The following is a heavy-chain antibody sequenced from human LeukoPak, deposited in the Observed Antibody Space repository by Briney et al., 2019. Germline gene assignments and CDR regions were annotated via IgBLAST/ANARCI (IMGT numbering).Heavy chain of an antibody. CDR1: GFTFSSYE. CDR2: INSSGSTL. Sequence: GGSLRLSCAASGFTFSSYEMNWVRQAPGQGLEWVSYINSSGSTLYYADSVQGRFTFSRYNDKYSLYLQMSSLRAEDTAVYYCAELGITMIGGVWGKGTTVTISS. D-gene: IGHD3-10*02. CDR3: AELGITMIGGV. V-gene: IGHV3-48*03. J-gene: IGHJ6*04.